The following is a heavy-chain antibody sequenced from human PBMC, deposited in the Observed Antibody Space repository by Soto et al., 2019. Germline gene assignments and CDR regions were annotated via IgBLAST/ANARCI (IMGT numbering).Heavy chain of an antibody. Sequence: GGSLRLSCAASGFTFDDYAMHWVRQAPGKGLEWVSGISWNSGSIGYADSVKGRFTISRDNAKNSLYLQMNSLRAEDTALYYCAKDTGGSGRYNWFDPWGQGTLVTVSS. CDR2: ISWNSGSI. D-gene: IGHD3-10*01. V-gene: IGHV3-9*01. CDR3: AKDTGGSGRYNWFDP. J-gene: IGHJ5*02. CDR1: GFTFDDYA.